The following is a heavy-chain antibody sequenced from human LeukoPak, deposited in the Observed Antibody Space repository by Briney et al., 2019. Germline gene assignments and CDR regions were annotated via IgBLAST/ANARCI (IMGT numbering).Heavy chain of an antibody. CDR3: AKDMNYYDSSGYPPLYGMDV. Sequence: GGSLRLSCAASGFTFSSYWMNWVRQAPWKGLEWVSLISWDGGSTYYADSVKGRFTISRDNSKNSLYLQMNSLRTEDTALYYCAKDMNYYDSSGYPPLYGMDVWGQGTTVTVSS. J-gene: IGHJ6*02. D-gene: IGHD3-22*01. CDR2: ISWDGGST. CDR1: GFTFSSYW. V-gene: IGHV3-43*01.